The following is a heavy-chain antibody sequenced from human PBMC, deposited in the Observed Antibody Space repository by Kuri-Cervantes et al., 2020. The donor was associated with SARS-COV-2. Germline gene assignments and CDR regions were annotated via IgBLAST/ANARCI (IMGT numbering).Heavy chain of an antibody. V-gene: IGHV3-30-3*02. CDR3: AKYLGYYYDSSGYCYELYYYYGMDV. D-gene: IGHD3-22*01. CDR1: GFVFRSQA. J-gene: IGHJ6*02. Sequence: GESLKISCGVSGFVFRSQAMHWVRQAPGKGLEWVAVISYDGSNSYYADSVKGRFAVSRDNSKNILYLQMNSLRAEDTAVYYCAKYLGYYYDSSGYCYELYYYYGMDVWGQGTTVTVSS. CDR2: ISYDGSNS.